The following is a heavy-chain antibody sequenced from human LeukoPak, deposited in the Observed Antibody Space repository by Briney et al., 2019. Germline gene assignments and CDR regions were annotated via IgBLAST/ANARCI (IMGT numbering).Heavy chain of an antibody. Sequence: SETLSLTCTVSGGSISSYYWSWSRQPPGKGLEGIGYIYYSGSTNYNPSLKSRVTISVDTSKNQFSLKLSSVTAADTAVYYCARLSGYYGSGIDYWGQGTLVTVSS. J-gene: IGHJ4*02. D-gene: IGHD3-10*01. CDR3: ARLSGYYGSGIDY. CDR2: IYYSGST. CDR1: GGSISSYY. V-gene: IGHV4-59*01.